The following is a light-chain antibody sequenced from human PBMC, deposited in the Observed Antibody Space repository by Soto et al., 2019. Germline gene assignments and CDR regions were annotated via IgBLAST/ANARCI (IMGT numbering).Light chain of an antibody. CDR1: QSVSSW. CDR3: HQYGTYSRT. V-gene: IGKV1-5*03. CDR2: EGS. Sequence: DIQMTQSPSALSASVGDRVTITCRASQSVSSWVAWYRQKPGEAPQLLIYEGSTSERGVPSRFSGSGSGTEFTLTISSLQPDDFATFYCHQYGTYSRTFGQGTKV. J-gene: IGKJ1*01.